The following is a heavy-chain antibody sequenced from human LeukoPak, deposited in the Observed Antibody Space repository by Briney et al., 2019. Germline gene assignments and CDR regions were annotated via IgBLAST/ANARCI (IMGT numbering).Heavy chain of an antibody. V-gene: IGHV3-30*18. CDR2: ISYDGSNK. CDR1: GFTFSSYG. J-gene: IGHJ4*02. Sequence: PGRSLRLSCAASGFTFSSYGMHWVRQAPGKGLEWVAVISYDGSNKYYADSVKGRFTIPRDNSKNTLYLQMNSLRAEDTAVYYCAKGGGYESAGDYWGQGTLVTVSS. D-gene: IGHD5-12*01. CDR3: AKGGGYESAGDY.